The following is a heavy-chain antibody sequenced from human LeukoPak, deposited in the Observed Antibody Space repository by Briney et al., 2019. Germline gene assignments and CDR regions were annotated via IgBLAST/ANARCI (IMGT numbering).Heavy chain of an antibody. CDR2: ISYDGSNK. Sequence: GRSLRLSCAASGFTFSSYGMHWVRQAPGKGLEWVAVISYDGSNKYYADSVKGRFTISRDNSKNTLYLQMNSLRAEDTAVYYCARGANLDYWGQGTLVTVSS. J-gene: IGHJ4*02. CDR1: GFTFSSYG. CDR3: ARGANLDY. V-gene: IGHV3-30*03.